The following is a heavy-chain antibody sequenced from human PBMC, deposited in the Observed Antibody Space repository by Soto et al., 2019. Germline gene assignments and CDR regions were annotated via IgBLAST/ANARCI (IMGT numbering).Heavy chain of an antibody. Sequence: GASVKVSCKASGYTFTSYYMHWVRQAPGQGLEWMGIINPSGGSTSYAQKFQGRVTMTRDTSTSTVYMELSSLRSEDTAVYYCASRELTTMVRGVPYYYYGMDVWGQGTTVTVSS. CDR1: GYTFTSYY. J-gene: IGHJ6*02. D-gene: IGHD3-10*01. CDR3: ASRELTTMVRGVPYYYYGMDV. CDR2: INPSGGST. V-gene: IGHV1-46*01.